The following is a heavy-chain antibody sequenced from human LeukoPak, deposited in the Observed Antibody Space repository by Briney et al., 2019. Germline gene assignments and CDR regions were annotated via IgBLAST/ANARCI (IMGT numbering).Heavy chain of an antibody. CDR2: ITDSGRKT. D-gene: IGHD4-17*01. J-gene: IGHJ4*02. Sequence: PGGSLRLSCAASGVTFSNYAMNWVRQASGRGLEWVSGITDSGRKTYYADSVKGRFSISRGNSKNTVYLQMSDLRAEDTAVYYCAKITKATTPNYWGQGTLVTVSS. CDR1: GVTFSNYA. V-gene: IGHV3-23*01. CDR3: AKITKATTPNY.